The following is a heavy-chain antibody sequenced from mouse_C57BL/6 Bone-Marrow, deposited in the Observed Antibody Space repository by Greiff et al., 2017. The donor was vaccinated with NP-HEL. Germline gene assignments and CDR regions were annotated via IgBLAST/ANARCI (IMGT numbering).Heavy chain of an antibody. Sequence: QVQLKESGPGLVQPSQSLSITCTVSGFSLTSYGVHWVRQPPGKGLEWLGVIWSGGSTDYNAAFISRLSISKDNSKSQVFFKMNSLQADDTAIYYCAKKRNYGNSYYAMDYWGQGTSVTVSS. CDR1: GFSLTSYG. D-gene: IGHD2-1*01. J-gene: IGHJ4*01. CDR3: AKKRNYGNSYYAMDY. V-gene: IGHV2-4*01. CDR2: IWSGGST.